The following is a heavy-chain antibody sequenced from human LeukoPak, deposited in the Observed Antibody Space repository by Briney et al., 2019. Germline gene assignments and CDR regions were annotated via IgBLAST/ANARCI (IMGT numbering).Heavy chain of an antibody. V-gene: IGHV3-23*01. CDR3: AKDRPNYHETNGHYYRRDGDS. Sequence: GGSLRLSCAASGFTFSFYAMSWVRQTPEEGLKWFASMSSRGDVTYYVASVKGRFTISRDNSRYTLYLQMNSLRVEDTAIYYCAKDRPNYHETNGHYYRRDGDSWGQGTLVTVSS. CDR1: GFTFSFYA. J-gene: IGHJ5*01. D-gene: IGHD3-22*01. CDR2: MSSRGDVT.